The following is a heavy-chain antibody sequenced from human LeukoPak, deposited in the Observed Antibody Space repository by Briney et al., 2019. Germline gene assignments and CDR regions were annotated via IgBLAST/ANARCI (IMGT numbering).Heavy chain of an antibody. CDR2: IIPIFGTA. CDR3: ARGGIYCSSTSCYDLDY. Sequence: GSSVKVSCKASGGTFSSYAISWVRQAPGQGPEWMGGIIPIFGTANYAQKFQGRVTITADESTSTAYMELSSLRSEDTAVYYCARGGIYCSSTSCYDLDYWGQGTLVTVSS. D-gene: IGHD2-2*01. J-gene: IGHJ4*02. V-gene: IGHV1-69*01. CDR1: GGTFSSYA.